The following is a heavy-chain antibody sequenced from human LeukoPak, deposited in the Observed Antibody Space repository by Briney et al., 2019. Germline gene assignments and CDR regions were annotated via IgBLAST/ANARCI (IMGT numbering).Heavy chain of an antibody. CDR2: IDVGSGNT. J-gene: IGHJ4*02. Sequence: SVKVSCMAPRFIFTRSMTQARRQARGQRLEWIGWIDVGSGNTNYAQKFQGRVTITRDMSTSTAYMELSRLRSEDTAVYYCAALCGCGYYYYFDYWGRGTLVTVSS. V-gene: IGHV1-58*02. CDR1: RFIFTRSM. D-gene: IGHD3-22*01. CDR3: AALCGCGYYYYFDY.